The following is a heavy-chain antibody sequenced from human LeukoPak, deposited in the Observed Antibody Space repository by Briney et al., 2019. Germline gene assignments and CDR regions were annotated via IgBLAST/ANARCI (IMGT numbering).Heavy chain of an antibody. D-gene: IGHD5-18*01. CDR3: VKNSQSGNSYGYVMGV. Sequence: GGSLRLSCSASGLTFSIYAMHWVRQAPGKGLEYVSAISSNGDSTSYADSVKGRFTISRDNSKNTLYLQMSSLRPEDTAVYYCVKNSQSGNSYGYVMGVWGQGTTVTVSS. CDR1: GLTFSIYA. J-gene: IGHJ6*02. CDR2: ISSNGDST. V-gene: IGHV3-64D*09.